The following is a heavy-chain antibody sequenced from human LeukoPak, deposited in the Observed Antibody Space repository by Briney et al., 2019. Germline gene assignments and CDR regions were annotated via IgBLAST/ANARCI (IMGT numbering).Heavy chain of an antibody. J-gene: IGHJ5*02. V-gene: IGHV4-39*07. Sequence: SETLSLTCTVSGGSISSSSYYWGWIRQPPGKGLEWIGSIYYSGSTYYNPSLKSRVTISVDTSKNQFSLKLSSVTAADTAVYYCARDIVVVVVAANINWFDPWGQGTLVTVSS. CDR1: GGSISSSSYY. D-gene: IGHD2-15*01. CDR3: ARDIVVVVVAANINWFDP. CDR2: IYYSGST.